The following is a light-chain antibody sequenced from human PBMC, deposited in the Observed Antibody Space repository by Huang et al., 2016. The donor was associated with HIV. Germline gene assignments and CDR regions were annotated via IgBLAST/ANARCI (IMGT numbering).Light chain of an antibody. Sequence: IVMTQSPAALSVSPGETVTLSCRASQSVRTNLAWYQQKPGQAPRLLIYGAATRAKDVPARVSGGGSGTDFTRTINNLQSEDFAVYYCQQYNTFGQGTKLEIK. CDR1: QSVRTN. CDR2: GAA. J-gene: IGKJ2*01. V-gene: IGKV3-15*01. CDR3: QQYNT.